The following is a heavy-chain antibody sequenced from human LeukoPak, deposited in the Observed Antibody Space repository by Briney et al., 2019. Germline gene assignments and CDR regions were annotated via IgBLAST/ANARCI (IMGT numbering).Heavy chain of an antibody. CDR3: ARDRSETYYDH. V-gene: IGHV4-34*01. CDR1: GGSFSGYY. J-gene: IGHJ4*02. CDR2: INHSGST. Sequence: SETLSLTCAVYGGSFSGYYWSWIRQPPGKGLEWIGEINHSGSTNYNPSLKSRVTISVDTSKNQFSLKLSSVTAADTAVYYCARDRSETYYDHWGQGTLVTVSS.